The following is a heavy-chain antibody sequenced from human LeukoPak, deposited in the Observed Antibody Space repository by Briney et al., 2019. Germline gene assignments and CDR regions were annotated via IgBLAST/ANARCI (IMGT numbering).Heavy chain of an antibody. CDR1: GFTFSSYA. V-gene: IGHV3-23*01. J-gene: IGHJ4*02. D-gene: IGHD3-22*01. CDR3: ASRGYDSSGYYAFFD. CDR2: ISGSGGST. Sequence: PGGSLRLSCAASGFTFSSYAMSWVRQAPGKGLEWVSSISGSGGSTYYADSVKGRFTISRDNAKNSLYLQMNSLRAEDTAFYYCASRGYDSSGYYAFFDWGQGTLVTVSS.